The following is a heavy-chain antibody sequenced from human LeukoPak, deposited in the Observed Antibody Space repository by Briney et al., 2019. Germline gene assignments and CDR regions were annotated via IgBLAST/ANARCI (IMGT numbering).Heavy chain of an antibody. CDR2: ISWSGDTI. CDR1: GFTFDDYA. D-gene: IGHD3-10*02. V-gene: IGHV3-9*01. Sequence: GGSLRLSCAASGFTFDDYAMHWVRQTPGKGLEWVSGISWSGDTIFYADSVKGRFTISRDNAKHSLYLQMNSLRAEDTAVYFCAELGITMIGGVWGKGTTVTIPS. CDR3: AELGITMIGGV. J-gene: IGHJ6*04.